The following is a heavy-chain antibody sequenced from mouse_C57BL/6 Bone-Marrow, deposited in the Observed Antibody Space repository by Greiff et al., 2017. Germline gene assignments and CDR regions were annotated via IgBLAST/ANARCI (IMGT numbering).Heavy chain of an antibody. Sequence: EVQLVESGAELVRPGASVKLSCTASGFNIKDDYMHWVKQRPEQGLAWIGRIDPENGDTEYDSKFQGKATITADTYSNTAYLQLSSLTPEDTAVSYCTPGSHWCFAVWGTGTTVTVSS. CDR2: IDPENGDT. CDR3: TPGSHWCFAV. CDR1: GFNIKDDY. J-gene: IGHJ1*03. V-gene: IGHV14-4*01. D-gene: IGHD1-1*01.